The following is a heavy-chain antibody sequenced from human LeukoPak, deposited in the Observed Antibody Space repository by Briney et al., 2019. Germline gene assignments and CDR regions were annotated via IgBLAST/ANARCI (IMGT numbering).Heavy chain of an antibody. Sequence: GGSLRLSCAPSGFTFSSYWMSWVRQAPGKGLQWVANINQDGSEKYYVDSVKGRFTISRDNAKNSLYLQMKSLRTEDTAVYYCARYGALDYWGQGTLVTVSS. CDR1: GFTFSSYW. V-gene: IGHV3-7*04. J-gene: IGHJ4*02. CDR3: ARYGALDY. CDR2: INQDGSEK. D-gene: IGHD4-17*01.